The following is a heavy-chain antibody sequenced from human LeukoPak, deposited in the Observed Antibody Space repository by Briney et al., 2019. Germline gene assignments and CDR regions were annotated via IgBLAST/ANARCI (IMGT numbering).Heavy chain of an antibody. J-gene: IGHJ5*02. CDR2: TYYKSKWHN. Sequence: SQTLSLTCAISGDSVSSNSAAWNWIRQSPSRGLEWLGRTYYKSKWHNDYAVSVKSRITIDPDTSKNQFSLQLNSVTPEDTAVYYCARGQWLVFSGWFDPWGQGTLVTVSS. CDR1: GDSVSSNSAA. V-gene: IGHV6-1*01. CDR3: ARGQWLVFSGWFDP. D-gene: IGHD6-19*01.